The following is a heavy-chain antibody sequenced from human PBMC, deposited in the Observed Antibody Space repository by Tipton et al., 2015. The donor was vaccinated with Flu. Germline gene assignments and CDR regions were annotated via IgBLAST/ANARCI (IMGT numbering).Heavy chain of an antibody. CDR2: IYTSGST. D-gene: IGHD2/OR15-2a*01. CDR3: ARHRRQFTYWFDP. Sequence: TLSLTCTVSGGSISSYYWSWIRQPAGKGLEWIGRIYTSGSTNYNPSLKSRVTISVDTSKNQFSLKLSSVTAADTAVYYCARHRRQFTYWFDPWGQGTLVTVSS. V-gene: IGHV4-4*07. J-gene: IGHJ5*02. CDR1: GGSISSYY.